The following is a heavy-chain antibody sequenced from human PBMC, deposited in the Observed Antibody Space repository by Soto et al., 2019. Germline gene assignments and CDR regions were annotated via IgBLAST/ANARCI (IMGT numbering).Heavy chain of an antibody. CDR1: GASINHNY. Sequence: SETLSLTCSVSGASINHNYWSWIRQSPGRGLEWIGFVYYTGTTTTKYNPSLQCRVAMSVDSPKNQFSLKLTSMTAADTAFYYCAKYRRTDAEGYRLDFWGPGTLVTVSS. CDR2: VYYTGTT. J-gene: IGHJ4*02. V-gene: IGHV4-59*01. D-gene: IGHD5-12*01. CDR3: AKYRRTDAEGYRLDF.